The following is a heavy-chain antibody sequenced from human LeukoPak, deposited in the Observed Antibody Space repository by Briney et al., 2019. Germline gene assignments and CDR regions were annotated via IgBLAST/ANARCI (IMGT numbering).Heavy chain of an antibody. J-gene: IGHJ5*02. CDR1: GFTFSDYY. Sequence: PGGSLRLSCAASGFTFSDYYMSWIRQAPGKGLEWVSYISISGSYIYYADSVKGRFTISRDNARNSLYLQMNTLRAEDTAVYSCARGADGVSSNSRGWFDPWGQGTLVTVSS. CDR3: ARGADGVSSNSRGWFDP. CDR2: ISISGSYI. V-gene: IGHV3-11*04. D-gene: IGHD2-15*01.